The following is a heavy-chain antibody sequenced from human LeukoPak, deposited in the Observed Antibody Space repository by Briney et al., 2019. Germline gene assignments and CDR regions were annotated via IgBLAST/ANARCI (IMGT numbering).Heavy chain of an antibody. CDR3: ARGLRGFDF. J-gene: IGHJ4*02. CDR2: ISSSSSYK. V-gene: IGHV3-21*01. CDR1: GFTFSSYS. Sequence: GGSLRLSCAASGFTFSSYSMNWVRQAPGKGLEWVSSISSSSSYKYYADSVKGRFTISRDNAKNSLYLQMKSLRAEDTAVYYCARGLRGFDFWGQGTLVTVSS.